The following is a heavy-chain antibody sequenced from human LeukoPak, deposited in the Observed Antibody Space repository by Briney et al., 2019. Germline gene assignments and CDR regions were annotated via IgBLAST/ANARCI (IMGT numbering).Heavy chain of an antibody. D-gene: IGHD3-16*01. CDR3: ARDMIILQS. J-gene: IGHJ5*02. V-gene: IGHV3-21*01. Sequence: GGSLRLSCAASGFSFSTYIMNWVRQAPGKGLEWVSSISSSSNYIYYADSVKGRFTVSRDNAMSSLYLQMNSLRAEDTAVYFCARDMIILQSWGQGTLVTVSS. CDR1: GFSFSTYI. CDR2: ISSSSNYI.